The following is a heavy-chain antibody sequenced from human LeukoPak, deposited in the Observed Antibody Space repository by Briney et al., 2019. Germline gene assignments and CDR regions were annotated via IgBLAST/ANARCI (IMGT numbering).Heavy chain of an antibody. V-gene: IGHV5-51*01. CDR2: IYHDDSDT. J-gene: IGHJ4*02. CDR1: GYSFTSYW. Sequence: GESLKISFKGSGYSFTSYWIGWVRPLPGKGLEWMGIIYHDDSDTRYRPSFHGQVTISADQSISTAYLQWSSLKASDTAMYYCARHVPYGENYCDYWGQGTLVTVSS. CDR3: ARHVPYGENYCDY. D-gene: IGHD3-10*01.